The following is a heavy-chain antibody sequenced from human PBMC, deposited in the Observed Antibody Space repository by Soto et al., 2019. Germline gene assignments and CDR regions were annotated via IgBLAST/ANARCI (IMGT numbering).Heavy chain of an antibody. CDR1: GYRFTSYW. D-gene: IGHD4-4*01. CDR2: IYPGDSDA. J-gene: IGHJ5*02. CDR3: ARQLGHDYINNWFDP. V-gene: IGHV5-51*01. Sequence: SLKISCKGSGYRFTSYWIAWVRRMPGKGLEWMGIIYPGDSDARYSPSFQGQVTISVDKSISTAYLQWSSLKASDTAIYYCARQLGHDYINNWFDPWGQGTLVTVSS.